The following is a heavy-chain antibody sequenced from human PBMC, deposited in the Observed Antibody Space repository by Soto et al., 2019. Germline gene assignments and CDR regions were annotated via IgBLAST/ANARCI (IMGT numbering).Heavy chain of an antibody. CDR2: TYYRSKWYN. V-gene: IGHV6-1*01. CDR3: ARGKDGSIDY. Sequence: QTLSLTCAVSGDSVSSNSDTWNWIRQSPPRGLEWLGRTYYRSKWYNEYAVSVKSRVTIHPDTSRNQFSLQLSSVTPEDTAVEYCARGKDGSIDYWGQGTLVTVSS. CDR1: GDSVSSNSDT. J-gene: IGHJ4*02. D-gene: IGHD5-12*01.